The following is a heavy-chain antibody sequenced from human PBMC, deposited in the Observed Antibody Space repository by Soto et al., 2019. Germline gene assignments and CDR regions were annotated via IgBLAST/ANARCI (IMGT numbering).Heavy chain of an antibody. V-gene: IGHV1-8*01. Sequence: ASVKVSCKASGYTFTSYDINWVRQATGQGLEYLGWMNPNSGNTKYSQKFQGRVTITRDTSASTAYMELSSLRSEDTAVYYCARVPTITMVRGVIHWFDPWGQGTLVTVSS. CDR2: MNPNSGNT. D-gene: IGHD3-10*01. J-gene: IGHJ5*02. CDR3: ARVPTITMVRGVIHWFDP. CDR1: GYTFTSYD.